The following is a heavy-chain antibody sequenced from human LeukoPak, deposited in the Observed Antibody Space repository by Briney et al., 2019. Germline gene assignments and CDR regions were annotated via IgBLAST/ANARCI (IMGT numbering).Heavy chain of an antibody. CDR3: ARGISAAGARWFDP. Sequence: SETLSLTCVVSGGSISSNNWWSWVRQPPGKGLEWSGEIYYSGNTNYNPSLKSRDTISVDKSKNQFSLKVSSVTAADTAVYYCARGISAAGARWFDPWGQGTLVTVSS. J-gene: IGHJ5*02. V-gene: IGHV4-4*02. D-gene: IGHD6-13*01. CDR2: IYYSGNT. CDR1: GGSISSNNW.